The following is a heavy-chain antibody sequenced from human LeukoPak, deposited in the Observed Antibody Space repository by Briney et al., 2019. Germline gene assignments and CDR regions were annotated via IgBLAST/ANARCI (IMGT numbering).Heavy chain of an antibody. CDR3: AKDTVKVTTIRRVPHYMDV. V-gene: IGHV3-74*01. Sequence: PGGSLRLSCAASRFTLSTYEMNWVRQAPGKGLVWVSRINSDGINTSYADSVKGRFIISRDNSKNTLYLQMNSLRAEDTAVYYCAKDTVKVTTIRRVPHYMDVWGKGTTVTISS. J-gene: IGHJ6*03. CDR1: RFTLSTYE. CDR2: INSDGINT. D-gene: IGHD5-12*01.